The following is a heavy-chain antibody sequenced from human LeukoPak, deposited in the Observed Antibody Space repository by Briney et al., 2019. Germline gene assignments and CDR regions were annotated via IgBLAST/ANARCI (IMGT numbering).Heavy chain of an antibody. Sequence: PGGSLRLSCAASGFTFSSYAMHWIRQAPGKGLEWVAVISYDGSNKYYADSVKGRFTISRDNSKNTLYLQMNSLRAEDTAVYYCTRFYGSGDAFDIWGQGTMVTVSS. V-gene: IGHV3-30-3*01. CDR3: TRFYGSGDAFDI. J-gene: IGHJ3*02. CDR2: ISYDGSNK. CDR1: GFTFSSYA. D-gene: IGHD3-10*01.